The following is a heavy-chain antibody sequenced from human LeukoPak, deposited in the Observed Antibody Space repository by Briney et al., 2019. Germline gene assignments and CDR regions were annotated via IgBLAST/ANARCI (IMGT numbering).Heavy chain of an antibody. V-gene: IGHV1-18*01. CDR3: ARGLVVRGVASYYYYYMDV. CDR2: ISAYNGNT. Sequence: ASVKVSCKASGYTFTSYGISWVRQAPGQGLEWMGWISAYNGNTNYAQKLQGRVTMTTDTSTSTAYMELRSLGSDDTAVYYCARGLVVRGVASYYYYYMDVWGKGTTVTISS. D-gene: IGHD3-10*01. CDR1: GYTFTSYG. J-gene: IGHJ6*03.